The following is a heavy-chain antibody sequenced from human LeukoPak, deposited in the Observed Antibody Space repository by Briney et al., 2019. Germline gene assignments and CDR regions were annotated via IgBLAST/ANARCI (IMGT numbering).Heavy chain of an antibody. D-gene: IGHD6-19*01. V-gene: IGHV4-31*03. J-gene: IGHJ6*02. Sequence: SETLSLTCTVSGGSISSGGYYWSWIRQHPGKGLEWMGYIYYSGSTYYNPSLKSRVTISVDTSKNRFSLKLSSVTAADTAVYYCASASSGPGSYYYYGMDVWGQGTTVTVSS. CDR3: ASASSGPGSYYYYGMDV. CDR2: IYYSGST. CDR1: GGSISSGGYY.